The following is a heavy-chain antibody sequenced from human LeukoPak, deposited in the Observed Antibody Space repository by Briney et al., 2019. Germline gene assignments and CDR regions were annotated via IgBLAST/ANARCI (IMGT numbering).Heavy chain of an antibody. CDR2: SSSSGSSI. Sequence: GGSLRLSCAASGFTFSDDYMSWIRQAPGKGLEWVSYSSSSGSSIYYGDSVKGRLTISRDNAKNSLYLQMNSLRADDTAMYYCARLKYTSSWHYFFDDWGQGTLVTVSS. CDR3: ARLKYTSSWHYFFDD. CDR1: GFTFSDDY. D-gene: IGHD6-13*01. J-gene: IGHJ4*02. V-gene: IGHV3-11*04.